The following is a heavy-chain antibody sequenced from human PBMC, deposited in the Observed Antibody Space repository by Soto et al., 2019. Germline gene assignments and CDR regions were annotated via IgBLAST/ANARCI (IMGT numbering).Heavy chain of an antibody. J-gene: IGHJ6*02. CDR3: ARQRYTSGWLTGPNYYYSYGMDV. CDR2: IDPSDSYT. CDR1: GYSFTSYW. D-gene: IGHD6-19*01. Sequence: EVQLVQSGAEVKKPGESLRISCKGSGYSFTSYWISWVRQMPGKGLEWMGRIDPSDSYTNYSPSFQGHVTISADKSISTAYLQWSSLKASDTAMYYCARQRYTSGWLTGPNYYYSYGMDVWGQGTTVTVSS. V-gene: IGHV5-10-1*01.